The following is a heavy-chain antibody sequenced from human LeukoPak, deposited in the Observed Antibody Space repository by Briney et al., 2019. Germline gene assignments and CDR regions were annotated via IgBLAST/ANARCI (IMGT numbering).Heavy chain of an antibody. Sequence: PGGSLRLSCAASRFTFSYYDMHWVRQAPGKGLEWVAFISYDGSKKYYGDSVKGRFTISRDNSKNTLSLQMDSLRAEDTALYFCARDRGGGLDVWGQGTTVTVSS. J-gene: IGHJ6*02. CDR2: ISYDGSKK. D-gene: IGHD2-15*01. V-gene: IGHV3-30*19. CDR1: RFTFSYYD. CDR3: ARDRGGGLDV.